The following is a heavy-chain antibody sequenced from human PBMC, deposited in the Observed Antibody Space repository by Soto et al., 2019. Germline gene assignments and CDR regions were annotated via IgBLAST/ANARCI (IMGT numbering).Heavy chain of an antibody. D-gene: IGHD7-27*01. CDR2: IYWNDDK. CDR1: GFSLSTSGVG. J-gene: IGHJ4*02. V-gene: IGHV2-5*01. Sequence: SGPTLVKPTQTLTLTCTFSGFSLSTSGVGVGWIRQPPGKALEWLALIYWNDDKRYSPSLKSRVTITKDTSKNQVVLTMTNMDPVDTATYYCAHSRDNWGEYYFDYWGQGTLVTVSS. CDR3: AHSRDNWGEYYFDY.